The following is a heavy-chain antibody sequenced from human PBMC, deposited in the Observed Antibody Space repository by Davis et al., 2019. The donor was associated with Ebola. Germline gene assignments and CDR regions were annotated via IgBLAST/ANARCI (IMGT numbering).Heavy chain of an antibody. J-gene: IGHJ4*02. CDR2: IYYSGST. Sequence: PSETLSLTCTVSGGSISSYYWSWIRQPPGKGLEWIGYIYYSGSTNYNPSLKSRVTISVDTSKNQFSLKLSSVTAADTAVYYCARHDLWFGELLDYWGQGTLVTVSS. D-gene: IGHD3-10*01. CDR3: ARHDLWFGELLDY. V-gene: IGHV4-59*08. CDR1: GGSISSYY.